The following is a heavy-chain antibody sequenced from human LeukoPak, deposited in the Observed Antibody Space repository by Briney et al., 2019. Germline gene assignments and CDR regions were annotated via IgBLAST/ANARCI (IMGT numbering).Heavy chain of an antibody. CDR1: GYTFTTYA. CDR3: ARVVDYYDSSGPRGWDAFDI. CDR2: INTNTGNP. J-gene: IGHJ3*02. D-gene: IGHD3-22*01. V-gene: IGHV7-4-1*02. Sequence: ASVKVSCKASGYTFTTYAMNWVRQAPGQGLEWMGWINTNTGNPTYAQGFTGRFVFSLDTSVSTAYLQINSLKAEDTAVYYCARVVDYYDSSGPRGWDAFDIWGQGTMVTVSS.